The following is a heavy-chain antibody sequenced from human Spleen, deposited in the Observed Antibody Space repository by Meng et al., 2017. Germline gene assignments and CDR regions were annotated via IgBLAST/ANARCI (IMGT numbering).Heavy chain of an antibody. J-gene: IGHJ4*02. V-gene: IGHV3-30*01. CDR3: ARDGGSSSSPHGYFDY. Sequence: GESLKISCAASGFTFSSYAMHWVRQAPGKGLEWVAVISYDGSNKYYADSVKGRFTISRDNSKNTLYLQMNSLRAEDTAVYYCARDGGSSSSPHGYFDYWGQGTLVTVSS. D-gene: IGHD6-13*01. CDR2: ISYDGSNK. CDR1: GFTFSSYA.